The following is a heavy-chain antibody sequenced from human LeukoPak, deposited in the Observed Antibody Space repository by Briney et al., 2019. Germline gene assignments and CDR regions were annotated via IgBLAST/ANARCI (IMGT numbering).Heavy chain of an antibody. V-gene: IGHV1-2*06. CDR2: INPNNGGT. D-gene: IGHD3-22*01. CDR3: AGEDNSSGYRPFDI. J-gene: IGHJ3*02. Sequence: ASVKVSCRASGYTFTGYYIHWVRQAPGQGLDWMGRINPNNGGTNYAQKFQGRVTMTRDMSMSTAYMELSRLRSDDTAVFYCAGEDNSSGYRPFDIWGQGTMVTVPS. CDR1: GYTFTGYY.